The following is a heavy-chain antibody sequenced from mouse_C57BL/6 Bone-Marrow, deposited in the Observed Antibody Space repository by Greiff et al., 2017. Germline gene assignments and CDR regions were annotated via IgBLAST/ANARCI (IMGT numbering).Heavy chain of an antibody. CDR1: GYTFTSYW. V-gene: IGHV1-64*01. CDR3: ARSYYSNYGAIDY. CDR2: IHPNSGRT. D-gene: IGHD2-5*01. J-gene: IGHJ4*01. Sequence: QVQLQQPGAELVKPGASVKLSCKASGYTFTSYWMHWVKQRPGQGLEWIGMIHPNSGRTNYNEKFKSKATLTVDKSSSPAYMQLSSLTSEDSAVYYCARSYYSNYGAIDYWGQGTSVTVSA.